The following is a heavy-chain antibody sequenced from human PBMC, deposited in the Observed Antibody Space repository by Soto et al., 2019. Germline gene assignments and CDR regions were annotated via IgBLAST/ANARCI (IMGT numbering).Heavy chain of an antibody. J-gene: IGHJ4*02. V-gene: IGHV4-38-2*01. Sequence: SETLSLTCAVSGYSISSGYYWGWIRQPPGKGLGWIGSIYHSGTTYDNPSLKSRVTISVDMSKNQFSLKLSSVTAADTAVYYCARLLYDSRGYYYFDYWGQGTLVTVSS. CDR2: IYHSGTT. CDR1: GYSISSGYY. D-gene: IGHD3-22*01. CDR3: ARLLYDSRGYYYFDY.